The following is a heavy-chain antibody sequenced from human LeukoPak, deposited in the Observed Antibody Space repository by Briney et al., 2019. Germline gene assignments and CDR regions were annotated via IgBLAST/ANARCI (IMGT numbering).Heavy chain of an antibody. J-gene: IGHJ4*02. D-gene: IGHD5-24*01. CDR1: GYSFTSYW. V-gene: IGHV5-51*01. CDR2: IYPGDSDT. Sequence: GASLKISCKGSGYSFTSYWIGWVRQVPGKGLEWMGIIYPGDSDTRYSPSFQGQVTISADKSISTSYLQWSSLKASDTAMYYCARLLWRQQFLGFDYWGQGTLVTVSS. CDR3: ARLLWRQQFLGFDY.